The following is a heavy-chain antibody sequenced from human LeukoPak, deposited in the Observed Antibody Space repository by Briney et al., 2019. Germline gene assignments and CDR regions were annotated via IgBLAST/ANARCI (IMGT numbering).Heavy chain of an antibody. D-gene: IGHD3-9*01. V-gene: IGHV4-39*01. CDR3: ARGPVLRYFDWLPPIDY. J-gene: IGHJ4*02. Sequence: SETLSLTCTVSGGSISSSSYYWGWIRQPPGKGLEWIGSIYYSGSTYYNPSLKSRVTISVDTSKNQFSLKLSSVTAADTAVYYCARGPVLRYFDWLPPIDYWGQGTLVTVSS. CDR1: GGSISSSSYY. CDR2: IYYSGST.